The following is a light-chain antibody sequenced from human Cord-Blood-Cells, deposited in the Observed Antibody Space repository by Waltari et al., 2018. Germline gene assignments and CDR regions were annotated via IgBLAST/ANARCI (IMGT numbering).Light chain of an antibody. V-gene: IGLV2-14*01. CDR2: DVS. Sequence: QSALTQPASVSGSPGQSITISCTGTSSDVGGYNYVSWYQQHPGKAPKLMIYDVSNRPSGVSNRFSGSKSGNPASLTISGRQAEDEADYYCSSYTSSSTYWVFGGGTKLTVL. CDR3: SSYTSSSTYWV. CDR1: SSDVGGYNY. J-gene: IGLJ3*02.